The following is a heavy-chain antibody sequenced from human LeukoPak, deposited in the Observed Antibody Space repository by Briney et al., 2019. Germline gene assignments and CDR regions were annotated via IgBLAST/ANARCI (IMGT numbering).Heavy chain of an antibody. CDR1: GYTFTSYY. CDR2: INPSGGST. D-gene: IGHD3-10*01. J-gene: IGHJ3*02. Sequence: GASVKVSCKASGYTFTSYYMHWVRQAPGQGLEWMGIINPSGGSTSYAQKFQGRVTMTRDMSTSTVYMELSSLRSEDTAVYYCATKPPHPMVRGVNYAFDIWGQGTMVTVSS. CDR3: ATKPPHPMVRGVNYAFDI. V-gene: IGHV1-46*01.